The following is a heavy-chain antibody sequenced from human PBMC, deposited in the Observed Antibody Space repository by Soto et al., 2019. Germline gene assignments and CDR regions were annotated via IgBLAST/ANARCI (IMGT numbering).Heavy chain of an antibody. D-gene: IGHD2-2*01. J-gene: IGHJ5*02. CDR2: VSCSGGST. CDR3: ASSGAGRYQLRRGGWFDP. Sequence: EVQLLESGGGLVQPGGALRLSCAASGFTFSSYAMSWVRQAPGKGLEWVSAVSCSGGSTYYAASVKGRFTISRDNSKNTRYLQMNSLRAEDPAVYYCASSGAGRYQLRRGGWFDPWGQGALVTVSS. V-gene: IGHV3-23*01. CDR1: GFTFSSYA.